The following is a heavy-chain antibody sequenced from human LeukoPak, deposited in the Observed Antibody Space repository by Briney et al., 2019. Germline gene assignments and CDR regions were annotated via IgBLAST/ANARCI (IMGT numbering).Heavy chain of an antibody. J-gene: IGHJ6*03. CDR2: ISHRGST. V-gene: IGHV4-34*01. CDR3: ARVDWLANHYYYMDV. Sequence: SETLSLTCAVYGGSFRGYYWSWIRQPPGKGLEWIGEISHRGSTNYNPSLKSRVTISVDTSKNQFSLKLSSVIAADTAVYYCARVDWLANHYYYMDVWGKGTTVTVSS. D-gene: IGHD2-21*01. CDR1: GGSFRGYY.